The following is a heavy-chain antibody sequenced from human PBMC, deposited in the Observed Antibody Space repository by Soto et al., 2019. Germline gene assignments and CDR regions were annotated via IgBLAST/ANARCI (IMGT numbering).Heavy chain of an antibody. D-gene: IGHD1-26*01. Sequence: QVQLVQSGAEVKKPGASVKVSCKASGYTFTSYGISWVRQAPGQGLEWMGWISDYNGNTNYAQKLQGRVTMTTDTTASTTYMVLRRLSSVGTAESSCAREVIIVGETTSVYWGQGTLVTVSS. CDR2: ISDYNGNT. J-gene: IGHJ4*02. CDR1: GYTFTSYG. CDR3: AREVIIVGETTSVY. V-gene: IGHV1-18*01.